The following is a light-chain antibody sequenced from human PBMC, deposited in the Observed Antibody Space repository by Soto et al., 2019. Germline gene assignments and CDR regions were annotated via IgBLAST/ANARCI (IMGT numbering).Light chain of an antibody. CDR2: DVT. V-gene: IGLV2-14*01. Sequence: QSALSQPASVSGSPGQSITISCTGTSSDVGVFVYVSWYQHQPGKAPKLIIYDVTKRPSGVSNRFSGSKSGNTASLTISGIQAEDEGDYYCGSITRSSTSVFGTGTKLTVL. J-gene: IGLJ1*01. CDR1: SSDVGVFVY. CDR3: GSITRSSTSV.